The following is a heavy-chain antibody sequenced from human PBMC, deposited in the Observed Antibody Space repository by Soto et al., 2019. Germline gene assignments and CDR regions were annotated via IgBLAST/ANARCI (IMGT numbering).Heavy chain of an antibody. CDR3: ARRYYYYMDV. CDR1: GGSFSGYY. V-gene: IGHV4-34*01. CDR2: INHSGST. J-gene: IGHJ6*03. Sequence: NPSETLSLTCVVYGGSFSGYYWSWIRQLPGEGLEWVGEINHSGSTNYNPSLKSRVSISVDTSKNQFSLRLSSVTAADTAVFYCARRYYYYMDVWGKGTTVTVSS.